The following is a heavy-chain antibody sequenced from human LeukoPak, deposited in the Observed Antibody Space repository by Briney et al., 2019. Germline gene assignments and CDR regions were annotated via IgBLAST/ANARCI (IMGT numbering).Heavy chain of an antibody. D-gene: IGHD3-22*01. CDR1: GGTFSSYA. Sequence: SVKVSCKASGGTFSSYAISWVRQAPGQGLEWMGGIIPIFGTANYAQKFQGRVTITTDESTSTAYMELSSLRSEDTAVYYCARGPTMIDNMYYFDYWGQGTLVTVSS. CDR3: ARGPTMIDNMYYFDY. CDR2: IIPIFGTA. V-gene: IGHV1-69*05. J-gene: IGHJ4*02.